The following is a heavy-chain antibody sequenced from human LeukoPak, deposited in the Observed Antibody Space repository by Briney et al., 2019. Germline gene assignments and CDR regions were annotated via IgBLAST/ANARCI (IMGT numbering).Heavy chain of an antibody. CDR2: IYYTGNT. CDR1: GGSITTYY. CDR3: ASGSVVTALDQ. Sequence: SETLSLTCAVSGGSITTYYWTWIRQPPGQALEWISYIYYTGNTKYNPSLESRVTMSIDTPKNEFSLKIYSVNAADTAVYFCASGSVVTALDQWGQGTLVTVSS. J-gene: IGHJ4*02. V-gene: IGHV4-59*01. D-gene: IGHD2-21*02.